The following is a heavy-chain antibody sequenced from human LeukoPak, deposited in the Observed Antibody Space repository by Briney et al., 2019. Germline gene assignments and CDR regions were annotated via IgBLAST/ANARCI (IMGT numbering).Heavy chain of an antibody. CDR2: IWSDGSNR. D-gene: IGHD4-11*01. CDR3: ARDAQRGFDYSNSLEY. J-gene: IGHJ4*01. Sequence: PGRSLRLSCAASGFIYSHHGMHWVRQAPGKGLEWVAVIWSDGSNRFYAGSVKGRFTISRDNSQNTLFLQMNSLRAEDTAMYYCARDAQRGFDYSNSLEYWGHGTLVTVSS. CDR1: GFIYSHHG. V-gene: IGHV3-33*01.